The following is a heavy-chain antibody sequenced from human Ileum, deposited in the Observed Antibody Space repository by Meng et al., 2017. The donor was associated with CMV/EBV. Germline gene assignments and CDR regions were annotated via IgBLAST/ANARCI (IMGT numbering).Heavy chain of an antibody. D-gene: IGHD6-13*01. Sequence: VDLKGPDQGLGNPTQTLSLTCTVSGGSSSSGSSYWGWIRQPAGKGLEWIGRIYTSGSTNYNPSLKSRVTISVDTSKNQFSLKLSSVTAADTAVYYCARDSYSSSWAMDYWGQGTLVTVSS. CDR1: GGSSSSGSSY. J-gene: IGHJ4*02. CDR3: ARDSYSSSWAMDY. CDR2: IYTSGST. V-gene: IGHV4-61*02.